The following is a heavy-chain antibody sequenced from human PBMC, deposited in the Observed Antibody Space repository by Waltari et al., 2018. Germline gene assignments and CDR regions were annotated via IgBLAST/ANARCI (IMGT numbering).Heavy chain of an antibody. CDR2: ISGSGNT. CDR1: GGSISGGNQF. J-gene: IGHJ5*01. V-gene: IGHV4-39*01. CDR3: ARHADRGPAICGFDS. Sequence: QLQLQESGPGLVKPSETLSLTCTFSGGSISGGNQFWDWIRQPPGEGLEWIGSISGSGNTNYNPSLRSRVTISVDTSKNQFSRKLSSVTAADTAVYFCARHADRGPAICGFDSWGQGTLVTVSS. D-gene: IGHD2-2*01.